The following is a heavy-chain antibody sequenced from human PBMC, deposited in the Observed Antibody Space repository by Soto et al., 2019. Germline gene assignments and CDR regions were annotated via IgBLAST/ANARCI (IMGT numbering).Heavy chain of an antibody. CDR2: TYYRSKWYN. Sequence: PSQTLSLTCDISGDSVARNSAAWIWIRRSPSRGLEWLGRTYYRSKWYNDYAVSVKSRITINPDTSKNQFSLQLNSVTPEDTAVYYCARDSSGWYTDYYYGMDVWGQGTTVTVSS. J-gene: IGHJ6*02. CDR1: GDSVARNSAA. V-gene: IGHV6-1*01. CDR3: ARDSSGWYTDYYYGMDV. D-gene: IGHD6-19*01.